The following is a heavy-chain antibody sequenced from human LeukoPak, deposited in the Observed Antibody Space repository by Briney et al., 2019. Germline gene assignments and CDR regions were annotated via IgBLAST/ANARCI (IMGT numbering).Heavy chain of an antibody. CDR1: GGSISSGGYY. CDR2: IYYSGST. J-gene: IGHJ5*02. Sequence: SETLSLTCTVSGGSISSGGYYWSWIRQHPGTGLEWIGYIYYSGSTYYNPSLKSRVTISVDTSKNQFSLKLSSVTAADTAVYYCARDPPRGPLDPWGQGTLVTVSS. CDR3: ARDPPRGPLDP. D-gene: IGHD2-15*01. V-gene: IGHV4-31*03.